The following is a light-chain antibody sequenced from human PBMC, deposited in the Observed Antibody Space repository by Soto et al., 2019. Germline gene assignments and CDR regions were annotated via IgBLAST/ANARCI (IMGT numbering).Light chain of an antibody. V-gene: IGLV1-40*01. Sequence: QPVLTQPPSMSDAPRQRVTISCSGSSSNIGNNAVNWYQQLPGKAPKLLIFGNTNRPSGVPDRFSGSRSGSSASLAISGLQAEDEGDYYCQTYDKSLGGWVFGGGTKLTVL. J-gene: IGLJ3*02. CDR3: QTYDKSLGGWV. CDR2: GNT. CDR1: SSNIGNNA.